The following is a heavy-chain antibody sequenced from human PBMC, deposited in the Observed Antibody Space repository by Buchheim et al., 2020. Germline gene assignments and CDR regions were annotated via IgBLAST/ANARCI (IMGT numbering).Heavy chain of an antibody. CDR2: ISYDGSNK. V-gene: IGHV3-30*18. CDR3: AKIRLTYVDYYYYGMDV. J-gene: IGHJ6*02. Sequence: QVQLVESGGGVVQPGRSLRLSYAASGFTFSSYGMHWVRQAPGKGLEWVAVISYDGSNKYYADSVKGRFTISRDNSKNTLYLQMNSLRAEDTAVYYCAKIRLTYVDYYYYGMDVWGQGTT. D-gene: IGHD3-16*01. CDR1: GFTFSSYG.